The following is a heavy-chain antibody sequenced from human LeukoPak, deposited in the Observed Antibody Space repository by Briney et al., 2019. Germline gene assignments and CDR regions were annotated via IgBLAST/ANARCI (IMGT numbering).Heavy chain of an antibody. J-gene: IGHJ5*02. Sequence: ASVKVSCKAPGYTFTGYYMYWVRQAPGQGLECLGRINPNSGGTDYAQKFQGRVTMTRDTSISTAYMELSRLRSDDTAVYYCARGLYGDQNWFDPWGQGTLVTVSS. CDR1: GYTFTGYY. V-gene: IGHV1-2*06. CDR3: ARGLYGDQNWFDP. CDR2: INPNSGGT. D-gene: IGHD4-17*01.